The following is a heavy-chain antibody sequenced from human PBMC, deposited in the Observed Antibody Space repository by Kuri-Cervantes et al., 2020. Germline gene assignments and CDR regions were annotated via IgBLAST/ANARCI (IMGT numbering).Heavy chain of an antibody. D-gene: IGHD3-3*01. CDR1: GFTFSTFS. CDR3: ARVKVDFWSGYYSDY. Sequence: GGSLRLSCAASGFTFSTFSMNWVRQAPGKGLEWVSSISSSSSYIYYADSVKGRFTISRDSAKNLLYLQMNSLRPEDTAVYYCARVKVDFWSGYYSDYWGQGTPVTVSS. J-gene: IGHJ4*02. CDR2: ISSSSSYI. V-gene: IGHV3-21*06.